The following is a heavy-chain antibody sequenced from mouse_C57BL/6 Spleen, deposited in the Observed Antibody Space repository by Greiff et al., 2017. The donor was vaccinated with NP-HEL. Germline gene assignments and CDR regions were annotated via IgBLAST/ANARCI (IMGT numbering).Heavy chain of an antibody. Sequence: EVKLVESGGGLVKPGGSLKLSCAASGFTFSSYTMSWVRQTPEKRLEWVATISGGGGNTYYPDSVKGRFTISRDNAKNTLYLQMSSLRSEDTALYYCARHETTVVAIDYWGQGTTLTVSS. CDR3: ARHETTVVAIDY. CDR1: GFTFSSYT. CDR2: ISGGGGNT. V-gene: IGHV5-9*01. D-gene: IGHD1-1*01. J-gene: IGHJ2*01.